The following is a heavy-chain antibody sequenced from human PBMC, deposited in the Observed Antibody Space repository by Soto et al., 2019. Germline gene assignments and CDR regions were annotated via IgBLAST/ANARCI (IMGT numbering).Heavy chain of an antibody. J-gene: IGHJ3*02. CDR2: ISSSSSYI. Sequence: EVQLVESGGGLVKPGGSLRLSCAASGFTFSSYSMNWVRQAPGKGLEWVSSISSSSSYIYYADSVKGRFTISRDNAKNSLYRQMNSLRAEDTAVYYCARDFSYRTMIVVPDAFDIWGQGTMVTVSS. V-gene: IGHV3-21*01. CDR3: ARDFSYRTMIVVPDAFDI. CDR1: GFTFSSYS. D-gene: IGHD3-22*01.